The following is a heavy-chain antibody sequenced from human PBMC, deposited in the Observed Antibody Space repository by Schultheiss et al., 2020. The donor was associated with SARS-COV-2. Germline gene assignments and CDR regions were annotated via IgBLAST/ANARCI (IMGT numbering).Heavy chain of an antibody. CDR3: VKLRSIVVVPAAGDY. CDR1: GFTFSSYE. Sequence: GGSLRLSCAASGFTFSSYEMNWVRQAPGKGLEWVSYISSSGSTIYYADSVKGRFTISRDNAKNSLYLQMSSLRAEDTAVYYCVKLRSIVVVPAAGDYWGQGTLVTVSS. J-gene: IGHJ4*02. D-gene: IGHD2-2*01. CDR2: ISSSGSTI. V-gene: IGHV3-48*03.